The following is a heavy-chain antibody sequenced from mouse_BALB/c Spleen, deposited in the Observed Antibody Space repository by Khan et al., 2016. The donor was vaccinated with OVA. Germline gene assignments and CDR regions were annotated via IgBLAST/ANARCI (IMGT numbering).Heavy chain of an antibody. V-gene: IGHV2-9*02. D-gene: IGHD1-1*01. CDR3: ARAFYTGAWFAY. Sequence: QVQLKESGPGLVAPSQTLSITCTVSGFSLSNYGVHWVRQPPGKGLEWLGVIWAGGGTNHNSALMSRLTISKDNSKSQVFLKMNSLQTDETAMYFCARAFYTGAWFAYWGQGTLVTVSA. CDR1: GFSLSNYG. CDR2: IWAGGGT. J-gene: IGHJ3*01.